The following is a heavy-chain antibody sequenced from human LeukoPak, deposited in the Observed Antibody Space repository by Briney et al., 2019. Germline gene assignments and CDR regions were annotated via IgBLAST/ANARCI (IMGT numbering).Heavy chain of an antibody. CDR2: INPNSGGT. CDR1: GYTFTGYY. D-gene: IGHD4-11*01. CDR3: ATSLTTVTHYYYYMDV. V-gene: IGHV1-2*02. J-gene: IGHJ6*03. Sequence: GASVKVSCKASGYTFTGYYVHWVRQAPGQGLEWMGWINPNSGGTNYAQKFQGRVTMTRDTSISTAYMELSRLRSDDTAVYYCATSLTTVTHYYYYMDVWGKGTTVTISS.